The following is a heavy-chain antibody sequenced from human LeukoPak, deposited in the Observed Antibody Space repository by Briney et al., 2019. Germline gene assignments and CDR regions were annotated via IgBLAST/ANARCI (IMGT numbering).Heavy chain of an antibody. Sequence: ASVKVSCKVSGYTVTEISIHWVRQSPGKGLEWMGGLDGENDQKVYAQQFQDRVTMSEDTSTGTAYMELSNLQSEDTAVYFCADFYTTSGFFYWGQGTLVTVSS. CDR2: LDGENDQK. CDR3: ADFYTTSGFFY. J-gene: IGHJ4*02. V-gene: IGHV1-24*01. D-gene: IGHD3-3*01. CDR1: GYTVTEIS.